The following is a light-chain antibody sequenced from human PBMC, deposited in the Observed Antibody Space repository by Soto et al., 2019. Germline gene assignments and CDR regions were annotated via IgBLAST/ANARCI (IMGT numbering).Light chain of an antibody. Sequence: DIEMTQARSSLSSSLVYTFTITCQASQDISHYLNWYQQKPGKALKLLIYDASNLHPGVPSRFRGSGSGTEFSFNITSLQPEDVATYYCQQSDDLPIPFGQGTRLEI. V-gene: IGKV1-33*01. CDR3: QQSDDLPIP. CDR2: DAS. CDR1: QDISHY. J-gene: IGKJ5*01.